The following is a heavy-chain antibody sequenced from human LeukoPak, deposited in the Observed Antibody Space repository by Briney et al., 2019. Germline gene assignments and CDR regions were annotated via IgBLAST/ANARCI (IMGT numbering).Heavy chain of an antibody. Sequence: SETLSLTCTVSGYSISSGYYWGWIRQPQGKGLEWIGSIYHSGSTYYNPSLKSRVTISVDTSKNQFSLKLSSVTAADTAVYYCARETGGSYWFDPWGQGTLVTVSS. CDR1: GYSISSGYY. CDR2: IYHSGST. D-gene: IGHD1-26*01. V-gene: IGHV4-38-2*02. J-gene: IGHJ5*02. CDR3: ARETGGSYWFDP.